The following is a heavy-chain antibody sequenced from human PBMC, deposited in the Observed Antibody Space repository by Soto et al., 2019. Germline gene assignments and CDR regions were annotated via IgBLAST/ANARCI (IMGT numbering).Heavy chain of an antibody. CDR3: AKGAARSFDY. CDR2: ISGGIGST. CDR1: GLSFGTYA. V-gene: IGHV3-23*01. D-gene: IGHD1-26*01. J-gene: IGHJ4*02. Sequence: GGSLRLSCVASGLSFGTYAMTWVRQVQGKGLEWVSTISGGIGSTFYADSVKGRFTISRDISKKMLFLHMNGLSGEETGTYYGAKGAARSFDYCGGGTMVTGS.